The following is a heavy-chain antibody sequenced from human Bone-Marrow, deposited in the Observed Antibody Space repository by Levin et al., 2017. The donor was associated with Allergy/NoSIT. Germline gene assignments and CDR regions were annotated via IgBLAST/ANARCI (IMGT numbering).Heavy chain of an antibody. V-gene: IGHV1-46*01. CDR2: INPSNGAT. J-gene: IGHJ6*02. CDR1: GETFSTHY. Sequence: GESLKISCKTSGETFSTHYMHWVRQARGHGLEWLGLINPSNGATTYAQKFQGRVTITRDTSTSTVYMELSSLTSDDTAVYYCARDQRRAVTYFVLDAWGQGTTVTVSS. CDR3: ARDQRRAVTYFVLDA. D-gene: IGHD4-17*01.